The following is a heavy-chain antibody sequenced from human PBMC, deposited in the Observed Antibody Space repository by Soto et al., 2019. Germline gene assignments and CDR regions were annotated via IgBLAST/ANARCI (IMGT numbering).Heavy chain of an antibody. Sequence: SETLSLTCAVYGGSFSGYYWSWIRQPPGKGLEWIGEINHSGSTNYNPSLKSRVTISVDTSKNQFSLKLSSVTAADTAVYYCARERYSSSDLDYWGQGTLVTVSS. CDR2: INHSGST. V-gene: IGHV4-34*01. CDR3: ARERYSSSDLDY. D-gene: IGHD6-13*01. J-gene: IGHJ4*02. CDR1: GGSFSGYY.